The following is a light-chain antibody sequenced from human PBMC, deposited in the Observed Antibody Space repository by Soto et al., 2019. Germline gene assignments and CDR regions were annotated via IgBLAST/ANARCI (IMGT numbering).Light chain of an antibody. CDR1: TGTVTTRHY. Sequence: QAVVTQEPSLTVSPGGTVTLTCGSSTGTVTTRHYPYWFQQKPGQAPRTLIFDTDNKHSWTPARFSGSLLGGKSALTLSGPQPDDEADYYCSLSYSGIRVFGGGTQLTVL. V-gene: IGLV7-46*01. J-gene: IGLJ3*02. CDR2: DTD. CDR3: SLSYSGIRV.